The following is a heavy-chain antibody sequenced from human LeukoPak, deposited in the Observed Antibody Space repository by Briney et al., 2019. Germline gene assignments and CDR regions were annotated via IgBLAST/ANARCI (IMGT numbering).Heavy chain of an antibody. CDR1: GGSVSSYY. CDR3: ASLGGYYDFWSGYRDY. V-gene: IGHV4-59*02. CDR2: IYHSGST. Sequence: SETLSLTCTVSGGSVSSYYWSWIRQPPGKGLEWIGYIYHSGSTNHSPSLKGRVTTSVDTSKNQFSLELSSVTAADTAVYFCASLGGYYDFWSGYRDYWGQGILVTVSS. D-gene: IGHD3-3*01. J-gene: IGHJ4*02.